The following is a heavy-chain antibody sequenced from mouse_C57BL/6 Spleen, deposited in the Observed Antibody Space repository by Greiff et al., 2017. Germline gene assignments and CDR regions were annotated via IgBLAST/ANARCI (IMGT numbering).Heavy chain of an antibody. V-gene: IGHV5-4*03. D-gene: IGHD1-1*01. Sequence: EVKLVESGGGLVKPGGSLKLSCAASGFTFSSYAMSWVRQTPEKRLEWVATISDGGSYTYYPDNVTGRFTISRDNAKNNLYLEMSHLKSEDTAMYYCASGVLRSFAYWGQGTLVTVSA. CDR3: ASGVLRSFAY. CDR2: ISDGGSYT. J-gene: IGHJ3*01. CDR1: GFTFSSYA.